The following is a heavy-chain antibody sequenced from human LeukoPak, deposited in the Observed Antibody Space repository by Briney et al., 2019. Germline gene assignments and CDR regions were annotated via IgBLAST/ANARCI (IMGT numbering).Heavy chain of an antibody. CDR3: ARRGSSSWPKKPVKYNWFDP. V-gene: IGHV4-39*07. J-gene: IGHJ5*02. Sequence: SQTLSLTCTVSGGSISSGSYYWSWIRQPPGKGLEWIGEINHSGSTNYNPSLKSRVTISVDTSKNQFSLKLSSVTAADTAVYYCARRGSSSWPKKPVKYNWFDPWGQGTLVTVSS. CDR1: GGSISSGSYY. D-gene: IGHD6-13*01. CDR2: INHSGST.